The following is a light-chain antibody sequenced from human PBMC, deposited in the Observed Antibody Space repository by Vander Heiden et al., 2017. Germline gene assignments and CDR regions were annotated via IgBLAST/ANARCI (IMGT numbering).Light chain of an antibody. CDR2: WAS. CDR1: QSVLYSSNNKNY. J-gene: IGKJ1*01. V-gene: IGKV4-1*01. Sequence: DIVMTQSPDSLAASLGERATINCKSSQSVLYSSNNKNYLAWYKQKPGQPPKLLIYWASTRESGVPDRFSGSGSGTYFTLTISSLQAEDVAVYSCQQYYSIPQTFGQGTKVEIK. CDR3: QQYYSIPQT.